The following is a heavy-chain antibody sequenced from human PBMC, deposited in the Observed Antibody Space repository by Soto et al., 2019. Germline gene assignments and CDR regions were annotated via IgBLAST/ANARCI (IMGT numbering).Heavy chain of an antibody. J-gene: IGHJ6*02. CDR3: ARCVSRPYYDFCSGYYGGMDA. CDR2: ISSSGSPI. V-gene: IGHV3-48*03. CDR1: GFTFSSYE. Sequence: SLRLSCAASGFTFSSYEMNWVRQAPGKGLEWGSYISSSGSPIYYADSVNGRFTISRDNAKNSRYLQMNSLRAEDTAVYYFARCVSRPYYDFCSGYYGGMDAWGQGTTVTVSS. D-gene: IGHD3-3*01.